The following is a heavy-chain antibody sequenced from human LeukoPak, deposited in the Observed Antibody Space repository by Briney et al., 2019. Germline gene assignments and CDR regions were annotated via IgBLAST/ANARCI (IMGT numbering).Heavy chain of an antibody. V-gene: IGHV3-21*01. J-gene: IGHJ6*03. CDR1: GFTFSSYS. CDR2: ISSSSSYI. CDR3: ARGYCTNGVCYKDYYYYYMDV. Sequence: PGGSLRLSCAASGFTFSSYSMNWVRQAPGKGLEWVSSISSSSSYIYYADSVKGRFTISRDNAKNSLYLQMNSLRAEDTAVYYCARGYCTNGVCYKDYYYYYMDVRGKGTTVTVSS. D-gene: IGHD2-8*01.